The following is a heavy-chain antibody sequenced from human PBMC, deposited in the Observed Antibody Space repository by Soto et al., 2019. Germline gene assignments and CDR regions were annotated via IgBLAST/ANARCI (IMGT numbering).Heavy chain of an antibody. Sequence: AGGSLRLSCAASGFTFSTFNMNWVRQAPGKGLEWVSYISSSGSTIYYADSVKGRFTISRDNAKNSLYLQMNSLRDEDTAVYYCAKEGAVGGGGFDYWGQGTLVTVSS. J-gene: IGHJ4*02. CDR1: GFTFSTFN. D-gene: IGHD1-26*01. CDR3: AKEGAVGGGGFDY. V-gene: IGHV3-48*02. CDR2: ISSSGSTI.